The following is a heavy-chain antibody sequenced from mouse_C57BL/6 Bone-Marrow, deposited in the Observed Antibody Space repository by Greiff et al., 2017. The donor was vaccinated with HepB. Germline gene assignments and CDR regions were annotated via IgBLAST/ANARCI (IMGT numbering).Heavy chain of an antibody. D-gene: IGHD1-1*01. V-gene: IGHV7-1*01. J-gene: IGHJ1*03. CDR3: ARDAGHGSSYCWYFDV. Sequence: VMLVESGGGLVQSGRSLRLSCATSGFTFSDFYMEWVRQAPGKGLEWIAASRNKANDYTTEYSASVKGRFIVSRDTSQSILYLQMNALRAEDTAIYYCARDAGHGSSYCWYFDVWGTGTTVTVSS. CDR2: SRNKANDYTT. CDR1: GFTFSDFY.